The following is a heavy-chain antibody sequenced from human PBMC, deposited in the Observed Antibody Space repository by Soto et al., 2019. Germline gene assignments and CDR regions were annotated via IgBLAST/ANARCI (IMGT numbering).Heavy chain of an antibody. V-gene: IGHV3-49*04. CDR1: GFTFGDYA. Sequence: PGGSLRLSCTASGFTFGDYAMRWVRQAPGKGLEWVGFIRSNAYGGTTEYAASVKGRFTISRDDSKSIAYLPMNSLKTEDTAVYYCTRDPKQWSLIYYYYGVDVWGQGTTVTVSS. J-gene: IGHJ6*02. CDR3: TRDPKQWSLIYYYYGVDV. CDR2: IRSNAYGGTT. D-gene: IGHD6-19*01.